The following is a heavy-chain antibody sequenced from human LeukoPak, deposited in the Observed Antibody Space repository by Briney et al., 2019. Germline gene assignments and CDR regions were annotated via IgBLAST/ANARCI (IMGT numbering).Heavy chain of an antibody. V-gene: IGHV3-48*01. CDR3: AREVGGWSRLVDY. J-gene: IGHJ4*02. CDR1: GFTFSAYC. D-gene: IGHD6-19*01. CDR2: IGTSSTNI. Sequence: GGSLRLSCAVSGFTFSAYCMNWVRQAPGKGLEWISYIGTSSTNIYYSDSVKGRFTISRDNARNSLYLQMNSLRAEDTAVYYCAREVGGWSRLVDYWGQGTLVTVSS.